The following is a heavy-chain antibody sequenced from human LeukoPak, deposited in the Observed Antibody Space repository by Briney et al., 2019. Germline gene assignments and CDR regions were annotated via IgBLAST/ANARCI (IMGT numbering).Heavy chain of an antibody. D-gene: IGHD5-18*01. Sequence: SETLSLTCAVYGGSFSGYYWSWIRQPPGKGLEWIGEINHSGSTNYNPSLKSRVTISVGTSKNQFSLKLSSVTAADTAVYYCARVDSYGYHYYYYMDVWGKGTTVTVSS. J-gene: IGHJ6*03. CDR2: INHSGST. CDR3: ARVDSYGYHYYYYMDV. V-gene: IGHV4-34*01. CDR1: GGSFSGYY.